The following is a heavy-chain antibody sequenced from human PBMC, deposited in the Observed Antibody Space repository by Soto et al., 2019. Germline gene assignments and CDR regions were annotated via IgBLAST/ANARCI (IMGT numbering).Heavy chain of an antibody. CDR1: GGPIISDGYS. J-gene: IGHJ3*02. CDR3: VRRSPEDAFDI. CDR2: IYEGGNN. V-gene: IGHV4-30-2*01. Sequence: PSGTLSLTFAVSGGPIISDGYSRSWGRQPPGKGLQGIGHIYEGGNNYSTPSLESRVAISTHKPKNHFSLRLSSVTTADTAVYYCVRRSPEDAFDIGGQGTMVNVSS.